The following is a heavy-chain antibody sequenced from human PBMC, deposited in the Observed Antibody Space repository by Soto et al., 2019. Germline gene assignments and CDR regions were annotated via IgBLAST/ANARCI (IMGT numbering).Heavy chain of an antibody. CDR1: GYTLTELS. V-gene: IGHV1-24*01. D-gene: IGHD2-8*01. Sequence: ASVKVSCKVSGYTLTELSMHWVRQAPGKGLEWMGGFDPEDGETLYAQKVQGRVTMTADTSTGTAYMELSSLRSEDTAVYYWARSGYCTNGVCYTRYNWFDPWGQGTLVTVSS. J-gene: IGHJ5*02. CDR2: FDPEDGET. CDR3: ARSGYCTNGVCYTRYNWFDP.